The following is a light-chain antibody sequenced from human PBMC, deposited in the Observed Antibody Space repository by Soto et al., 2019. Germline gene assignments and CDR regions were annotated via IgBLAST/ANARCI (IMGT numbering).Light chain of an antibody. CDR2: STN. CDR1: SGSVSTNYH. J-gene: IGLJ2*01. Sequence: QAVVTQEPSVSVSPGGTVTLTCGLSSGSVSTNYHPSWYQQTPGQAPRTLIYSTNTRSSGVPDRFSGSILGNKAALTITGAQADDESDYYCVFYLGSGISVFGGGTKLTVL. V-gene: IGLV8-61*01. CDR3: VFYLGSGISV.